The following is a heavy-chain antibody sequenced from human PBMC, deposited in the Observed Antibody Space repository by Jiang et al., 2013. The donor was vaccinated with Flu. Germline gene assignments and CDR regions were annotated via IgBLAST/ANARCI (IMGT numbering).Heavy chain of an antibody. CDR2: IFYTGDT. J-gene: IGHJ3*01. CDR3: ARSYDILTKDAFDF. Sequence: SGSGLVKPSETLSLSCTVSGGSIGSFYWNWIRQSPGKGLEWIAYIFYTGDTKYNPSLKSRVSISLDSSKNQFSLNLTSVTAADSAVYYCARSYDILTKDAFDFWGPGTMVTVSS. V-gene: IGHV4-59*01. CDR1: GGSIGSFY. D-gene: IGHD3-9*01.